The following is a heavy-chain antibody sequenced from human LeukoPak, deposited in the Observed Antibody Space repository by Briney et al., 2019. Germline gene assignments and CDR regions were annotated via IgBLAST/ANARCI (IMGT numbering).Heavy chain of an antibody. CDR3: AREAAVAGSFDY. V-gene: IGHV4-59*01. J-gene: IGHJ4*02. CDR2: IYYSGST. Sequence: SETLSLTCTVSGGSISSYYWSWIRQPPGKGLEWIGYIYYSGSTNYNPSLKSRVTISVDTSKNQFSLKLSSVTAADTAVYYCAREAAVAGSFDYWDQGTLVTVSS. CDR1: GGSISSYY. D-gene: IGHD6-19*01.